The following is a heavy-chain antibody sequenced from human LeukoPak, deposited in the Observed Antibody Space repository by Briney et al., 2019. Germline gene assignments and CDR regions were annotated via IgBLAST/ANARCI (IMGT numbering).Heavy chain of an antibody. CDR2: IYTSGST. Sequence: SETLSLTCTVSGGSISSGSYYWSWIRQPAGKGLEWIGRIYTSGSTNYNPSLKSRVTISVDTSKNQFSLKLSSVTAADTAVYYCARGSRYSSGWYFAFDIWGQGTMVTVSS. J-gene: IGHJ3*02. CDR1: GGSISSGSYY. D-gene: IGHD6-19*01. V-gene: IGHV4-61*02. CDR3: ARGSRYSSGWYFAFDI.